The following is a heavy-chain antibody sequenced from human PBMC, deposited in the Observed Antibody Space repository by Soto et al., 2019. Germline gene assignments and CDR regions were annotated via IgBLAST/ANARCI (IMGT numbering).Heavy chain of an antibody. V-gene: IGHV1-3*01. Sequence: ASXKFSCKASGYTFTSYAMHRVRQAPGQMLEWMGWINAGNGNTKYSQKFQGRVTITRDTSASTAYMELSSLRSEDTAVYYCARDHAPAARETYYYYYMDVWGKGTTVTVSS. CDR2: INAGNGNT. CDR1: GYTFTSYA. J-gene: IGHJ6*03. D-gene: IGHD2-2*01. CDR3: ARDHAPAARETYYYYYMDV.